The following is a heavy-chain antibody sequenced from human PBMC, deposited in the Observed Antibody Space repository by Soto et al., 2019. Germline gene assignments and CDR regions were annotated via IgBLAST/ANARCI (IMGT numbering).Heavy chain of an antibody. CDR3: AKWMELYWFDP. D-gene: IGHD1-7*01. Sequence: GGSLRLSCAASGFTFSSYAMSWVRQAPGKGLEWVSAISGSGGSTYYADSVEGRFNISRDNSKNTLYLQMNSLRAEDTAVYYCAKWMELYWFDPWGQGTLVTVSS. J-gene: IGHJ5*02. V-gene: IGHV3-23*01. CDR2: ISGSGGST. CDR1: GFTFSSYA.